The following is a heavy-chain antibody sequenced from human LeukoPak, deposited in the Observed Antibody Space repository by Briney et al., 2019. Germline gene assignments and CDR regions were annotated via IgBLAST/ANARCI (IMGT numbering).Heavy chain of an antibody. CDR1: GGSISSGSYY. Sequence: SETLSLTCTVSGGSISSGSYYWSWIRQPAGKGLEWIGRIYTSGSTNYNPSLKSRVTISVDTSKNQFSLKLSSVTAADTAVYYCARDIAAAWYGNWFDPWGQGTLVTVSS. CDR2: IYTSGST. J-gene: IGHJ5*02. V-gene: IGHV4-61*02. CDR3: ARDIAAAWYGNWFDP. D-gene: IGHD6-13*01.